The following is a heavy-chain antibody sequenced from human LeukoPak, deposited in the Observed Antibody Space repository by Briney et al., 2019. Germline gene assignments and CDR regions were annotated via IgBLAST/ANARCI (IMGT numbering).Heavy chain of an antibody. CDR3: ARDVDTAMVYDY. J-gene: IGHJ4*02. CDR1: GYTFTGYY. Sequence: ASVKVSCKASGYTFTGYYMHWVRQAPGQGLEWMGWINPNSGGTNYAQKFQGRVTMTRDTPISTAYMELSRLRSDDTAVYYCARDVDTAMVYDYWGQGTLVTVSS. V-gene: IGHV1-2*02. D-gene: IGHD5-18*01. CDR2: INPNSGGT.